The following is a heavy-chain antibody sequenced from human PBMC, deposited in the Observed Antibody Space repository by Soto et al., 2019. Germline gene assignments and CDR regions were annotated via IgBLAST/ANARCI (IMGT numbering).Heavy chain of an antibody. CDR3: ARELDFYHSGTYYKSADWFGP. V-gene: IGHV4-34*01. D-gene: IGHD3-10*01. Sequence: SETLSLTCGVHGGSISGYYWSWIRQSPGKGLEWIGETDHSGSTNYNPSLRSRVTMSVDTSKNQFSLKLRSVTAADTAVYYCARELDFYHSGTYYKSADWFGPWGQGTLVTVSS. CDR1: GGSISGYY. J-gene: IGHJ5*02. CDR2: TDHSGST.